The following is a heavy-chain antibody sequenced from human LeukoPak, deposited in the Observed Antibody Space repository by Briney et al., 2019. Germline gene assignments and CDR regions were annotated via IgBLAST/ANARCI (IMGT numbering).Heavy chain of an antibody. D-gene: IGHD6-19*01. Sequence: SETLSLTCAVYGGSFSGYYWSWIRQPPGKGLEWIGEINHSGSTNYNPSLKSRVTISVDTSKNQFSLKLSSVTAADTAVYYCARGSRQWLVDYWGQGTLVTVPS. V-gene: IGHV4-34*01. CDR3: ARGSRQWLVDY. CDR2: INHSGST. J-gene: IGHJ4*02. CDR1: GGSFSGYY.